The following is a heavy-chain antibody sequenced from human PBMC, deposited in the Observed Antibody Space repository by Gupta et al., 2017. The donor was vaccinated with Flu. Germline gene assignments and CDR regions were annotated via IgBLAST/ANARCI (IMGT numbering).Heavy chain of an antibody. J-gene: IGHJ5*02. CDR1: GNTSSNLC. CDR2: INRSGESR. CDR3: AHDRNYSIGLLDA. V-gene: IGHV1-46*01. Sequence: GNTSSNLCMNWVRKGREQGPKGLGRINRSGESRNYAQKYQGGGTIASDTSTATDYMEHSRLRTEETAVYYCAHDRNYSIGLLDAWGQGTLVIVSS. D-gene: IGHD3-22*01.